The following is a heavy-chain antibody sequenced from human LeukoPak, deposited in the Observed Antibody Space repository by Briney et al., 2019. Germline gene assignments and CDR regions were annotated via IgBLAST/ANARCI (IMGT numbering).Heavy chain of an antibody. Sequence: SVKVSCKASGYTFTRYGISWVRQAPGQGLEWMGGIIPIFGTANYAQKFQGRVTITADESTSTAYMELSSLRSEDTAVYYCARDPGYSYGYGFDDWGQGTLVTVSS. CDR3: ARDPGYSYGYGFDD. J-gene: IGHJ4*02. D-gene: IGHD5-18*01. V-gene: IGHV1-69*13. CDR1: GYTFTRYG. CDR2: IIPIFGTA.